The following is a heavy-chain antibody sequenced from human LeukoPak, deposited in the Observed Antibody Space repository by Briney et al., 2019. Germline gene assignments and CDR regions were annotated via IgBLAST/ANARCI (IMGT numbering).Heavy chain of an antibody. CDR1: GFTFSTYA. CDR2: ITYDGGIT. V-gene: IGHV3-64*01. CDR3: ARDEAGYSSD. Sequence: GGSLRLSCAASGFTFSTYATHWVRQAPGKGLEHVSSITYDGGITYYANSVKGRFTISRDNSKNTLYLQMGSLRDEDMSVYYCARDEAGYSSDWGQGTLVTVSS. J-gene: IGHJ1*01. D-gene: IGHD6-19*01.